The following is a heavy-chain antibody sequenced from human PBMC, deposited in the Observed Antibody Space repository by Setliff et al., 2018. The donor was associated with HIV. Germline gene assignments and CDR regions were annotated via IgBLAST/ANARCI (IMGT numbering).Heavy chain of an antibody. CDR2: IITIFETT. Sequence: VKVPSPASAGTFGSYAICWVRQARGHGLEWLGGIITIFETTNYAQNFQGRVTITAEKSPSTIYMVLSSRRSDATAVYYCARGQGVHFWVNDAFDIWGQGTMVTVSS. D-gene: IGHD3-10*01. CDR1: AGTFGSYA. V-gene: IGHV1-69*13. CDR3: ARGQGVHFWVNDAFDI. J-gene: IGHJ3*02.